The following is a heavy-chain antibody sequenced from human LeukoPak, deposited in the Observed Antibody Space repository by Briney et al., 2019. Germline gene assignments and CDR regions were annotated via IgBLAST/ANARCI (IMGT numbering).Heavy chain of an antibody. V-gene: IGHV1-2*02. CDR2: INPDSGGT. CDR1: GYTFTGYY. Sequence: ASVKVSCKASGYTFTGYYMHWVRQAPGQGLEWMGWINPDSGGTNYAQKFQGRVTMTRDTSISTAYMELSRLRSDDTAVYYCAFLPYDYVWGSYRYPRPYHFDYWGQGTLVTVSS. D-gene: IGHD3-16*02. CDR3: AFLPYDYVWGSYRYPRPYHFDY. J-gene: IGHJ4*02.